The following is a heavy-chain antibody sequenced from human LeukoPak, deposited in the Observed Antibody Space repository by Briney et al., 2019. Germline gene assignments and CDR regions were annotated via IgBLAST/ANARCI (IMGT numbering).Heavy chain of an antibody. Sequence: SETLSLTCAVYGGSFSGYYWSWIRQPPGKGLEWIGEINHSGSTNYNPSLKSRVTISVDTSKNQFSLKLSSVTAADTAVYYCATPQYYDFWSGYYPPFDYWGQGTLVTVSS. V-gene: IGHV4-34*01. J-gene: IGHJ4*02. CDR1: GGSFSGYY. CDR2: INHSGST. CDR3: ATPQYYDFWSGYYPPFDY. D-gene: IGHD3-3*01.